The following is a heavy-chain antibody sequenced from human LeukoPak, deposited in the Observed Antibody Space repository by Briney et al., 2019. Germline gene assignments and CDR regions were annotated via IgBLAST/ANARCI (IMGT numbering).Heavy chain of an antibody. CDR1: GGSISRGGYY. Sequence: SETLSLTCTVSGGSISRGGYYWGWIRQPPGKGLEWIGSIYYSGSTYYNPSLKSRVTISVDTSKNQFSLKLSSVTAADTAVYYCARSGGQWLVQNYWGQGTLVTVSS. D-gene: IGHD6-19*01. CDR2: IYYSGST. CDR3: ARSGGQWLVQNY. J-gene: IGHJ4*02. V-gene: IGHV4-39*07.